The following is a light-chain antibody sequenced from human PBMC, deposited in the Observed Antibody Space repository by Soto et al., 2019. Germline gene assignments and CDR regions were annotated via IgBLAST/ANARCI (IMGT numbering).Light chain of an antibody. V-gene: IGLV2-8*01. J-gene: IGLJ1*01. Sequence: QSVLTQPPSASGSPGQSVAISCTGTSSDVGGYNYVSFFQQHPGKAXKLIIHXXXXRXLGVPDRFSGSKSGNTASLTVSGLQAEDEGTYYCSSYGGYNNVVFGTGTKVTVL. CDR1: SSDVGGYNY. CDR3: SSYGGYNNVV. CDR2: XXX.